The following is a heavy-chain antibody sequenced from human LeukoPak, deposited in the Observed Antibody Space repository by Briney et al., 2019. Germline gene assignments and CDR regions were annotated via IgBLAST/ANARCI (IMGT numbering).Heavy chain of an antibody. D-gene: IGHD3-9*01. CDR3: AKWGDYDILTGYYVPDY. J-gene: IGHJ4*02. V-gene: IGHV3-23*01. CDR1: GFTFTNYA. Sequence: GGSLRLSCVASGFTFTNYAMSWVRQAPGKGLEWVSAITGSDGSSYYADSVKGRFTISRDNSKNTLYLQVNSLRAEDTAVYYCAKWGDYDILTGYYVPDYWGQGPLVTVSS. CDR2: ITGSDGSS.